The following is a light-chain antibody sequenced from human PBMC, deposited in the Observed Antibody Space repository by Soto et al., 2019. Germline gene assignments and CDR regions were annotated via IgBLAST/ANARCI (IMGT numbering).Light chain of an antibody. Sequence: DVVMTQSPLSLPVTLGQPASISCRSNQSLVHSDGIAYFSWFQQRPGRSPRRLIYQVSNRDSGVPARFSGSGSGTDFALKISRVEAEDVGVYYCMQGTHWPITFGQGIRLEIK. J-gene: IGKJ5*01. V-gene: IGKV2-30*02. CDR3: MQGTHWPIT. CDR2: QVS. CDR1: QSLVHSDGIAY.